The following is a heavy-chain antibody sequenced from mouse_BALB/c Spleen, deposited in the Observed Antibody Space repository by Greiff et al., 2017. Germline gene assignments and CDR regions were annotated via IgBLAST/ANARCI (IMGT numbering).Heavy chain of an antibody. CDR3: ARPYDYDEGGYYFDY. CDR2: INSSSGYT. CDR1: GYTFTSYT. Sequence: VQLQQSGAELARPGASVKMFCKASGYTFTSYTMHWVKQRPGQGLEWIGYINSSSGYTNYNQKFKDKATLTADKSSRPAYMQLSSLTSEDSAVYYCARPYDYDEGGYYFDYWGQGTTLTVSS. J-gene: IGHJ2*01. V-gene: IGHV1-4*01. D-gene: IGHD2-4*01.